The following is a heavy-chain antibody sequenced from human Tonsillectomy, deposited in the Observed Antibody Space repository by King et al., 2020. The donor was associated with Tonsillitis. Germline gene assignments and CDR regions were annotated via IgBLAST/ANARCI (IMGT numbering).Heavy chain of an antibody. D-gene: IGHD6-6*01. CDR2: MNPNSGNT. CDR1: GYTFTSYD. V-gene: IGHV1-8*01. CDR3: ARNVRAARPENWFDP. Sequence: VQLVESGDEVKKPGASVTVSCTASGYTFTSYDINWVRQATGQGLEWMGWMNPNSGNTGYAQKFQGRVTMTRNTSISTAYMELSSLRSEDTAVYYCARNVRAARPENWFDPWGQGTLVTVSS. J-gene: IGHJ5*02.